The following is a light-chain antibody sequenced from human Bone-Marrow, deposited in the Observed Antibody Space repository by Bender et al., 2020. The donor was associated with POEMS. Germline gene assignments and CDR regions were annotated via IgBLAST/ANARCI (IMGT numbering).Light chain of an antibody. CDR3: SSYAGNPSFDWV. Sequence: YVSWYQQLPGTAPKLLIYRNNQRPSGVPDRFSGSKSGNTASLIVSGLQADDEATYYCSSYAGNPSFDWVFGGGTKLTVV. V-gene: IGLV2-8*01. CDR1: Y. J-gene: IGLJ3*02. CDR2: RNN.